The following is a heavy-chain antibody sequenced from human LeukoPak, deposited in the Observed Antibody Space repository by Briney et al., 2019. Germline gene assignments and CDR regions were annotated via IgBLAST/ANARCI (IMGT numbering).Heavy chain of an antibody. Sequence: ASAKVSCKASGGTFSSYAISWVRQAPGQGLEWMGRIIPSLGIANYAQKFQGRVTITADKSTSTAYMELSSLRSEDTAVYYCARDRYGDYLYYYYGMDVWGQGTTVTVSS. V-gene: IGHV1-69*04. J-gene: IGHJ6*02. D-gene: IGHD4-17*01. CDR2: IIPSLGIA. CDR3: ARDRYGDYLYYYYGMDV. CDR1: GGTFSSYA.